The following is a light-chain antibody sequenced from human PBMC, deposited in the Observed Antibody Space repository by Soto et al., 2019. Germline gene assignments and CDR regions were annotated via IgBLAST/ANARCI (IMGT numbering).Light chain of an antibody. V-gene: IGLV1-47*02. Sequence: QSVLTQPPSASGTPGQRVTISCSGGSSNIGSNHVYWYHQLPGTAPKLLIYSNNQRPSGVPDRFAGSKSGTSASLAISGLRSEDEADYYCAAWDDSLSGYVFGTGTKLTVL. CDR3: AAWDDSLSGYV. CDR2: SNN. J-gene: IGLJ1*01. CDR1: SSNIGSNH.